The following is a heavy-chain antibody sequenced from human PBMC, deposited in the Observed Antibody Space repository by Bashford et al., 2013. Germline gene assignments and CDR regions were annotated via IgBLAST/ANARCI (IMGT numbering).Heavy chain of an antibody. Sequence: VASVKVSCKASGYTFTSYAMHWVRQAPDKGLSGWDGSTLAMVTQTMHRKFQGRVTMTTDTSTSTAYMELRSLRSDDTAVYYCASGMIVVAYDAFDMWGQGTMVTVSS. CDR1: GYTFTSYA. D-gene: IGHD3-22*01. CDR2: STLAMVT. CDR3: ASGMIVVAYDAFDM. J-gene: IGHJ3*02. V-gene: IGHV1-3*01.